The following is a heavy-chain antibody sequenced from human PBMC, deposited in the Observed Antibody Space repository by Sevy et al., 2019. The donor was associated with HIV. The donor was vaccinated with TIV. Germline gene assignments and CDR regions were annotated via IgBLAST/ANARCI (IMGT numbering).Heavy chain of an antibody. CDR3: VKDRIETILWSKGDWFDP. Sequence: GGSLRLSCAASGFTFSSYWMHWVRQAPGKGLEYVSGLSSDNAGSTYYADSVNGRFTISRDNSKNTRYLQMSSLRTEETAVYYCVKDRIETILWSKGDWFDPWGQGTLVTVSS. CDR2: LSSDNAGST. V-gene: IGHV3-64D*06. J-gene: IGHJ5*02. D-gene: IGHD3-9*01. CDR1: GFTFSSYW.